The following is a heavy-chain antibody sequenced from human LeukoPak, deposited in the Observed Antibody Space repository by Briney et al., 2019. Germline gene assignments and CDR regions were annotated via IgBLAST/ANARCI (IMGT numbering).Heavy chain of an antibody. CDR3: ASSGYYGDYWDY. J-gene: IGHJ4*02. Sequence: GGSLRLSCAASGFTFSSYAMHWVRQAPGKGLEWVAVISYDGSNNYYADSVKGRFTISRDNSKNTLYLQMNSLRTEDTAVYYCASSGYYGDYWDYWGQGTLVTVSS. CDR1: GFTFSSYA. D-gene: IGHD4-17*01. CDR2: ISYDGSNN. V-gene: IGHV3-30-3*01.